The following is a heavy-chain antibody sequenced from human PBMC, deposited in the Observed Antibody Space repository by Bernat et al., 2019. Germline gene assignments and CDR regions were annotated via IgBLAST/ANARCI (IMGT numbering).Heavy chain of an antibody. CDR1: GFTFSDYY. J-gene: IGHJ6*02. Sequence: QVQLVESGGGLVKPGGSLRLSCAASGFTFSDYYMSWIRQAPGKGLEWVSYISSSSSYTNYADSVKGRFTISRDNANNSLYLQMNSLRAEDTAVYYCARDWGIAVAGTYYYGMDVWGQGTTVTVSS. D-gene: IGHD6-19*01. V-gene: IGHV3-11*05. CDR2: ISSSSSYT. CDR3: ARDWGIAVAGTYYYGMDV.